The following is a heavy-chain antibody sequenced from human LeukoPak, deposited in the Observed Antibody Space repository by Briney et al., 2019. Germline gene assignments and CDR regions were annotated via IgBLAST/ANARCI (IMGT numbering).Heavy chain of an antibody. Sequence: SETLSLTCTVSGGSITNYYWSWIRQPPGKGLEWIGYIYYSGSTNYNPSLKSRVTMSVDASNNQFSLKLSSVTDADTAVCYCARESGGWFDPWGQGTLVTVSS. CDR2: IYYSGST. J-gene: IGHJ5*02. D-gene: IGHD1-26*01. CDR3: ARESGGWFDP. V-gene: IGHV4-59*01. CDR1: GGSITNYY.